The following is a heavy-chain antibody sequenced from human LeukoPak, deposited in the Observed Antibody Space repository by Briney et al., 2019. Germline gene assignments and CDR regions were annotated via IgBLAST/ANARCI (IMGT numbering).Heavy chain of an antibody. Sequence: GGSLRLSCVASGFTFSTYWMNWVRQAPGKGLEWVANIKQDASEIYYVDSVKGRFTISRDNAKNSLYLQMNSLRAEDTAVYYCVRAMDVWGQGTTVTVSS. CDR2: IKQDASEI. J-gene: IGHJ6*02. V-gene: IGHV3-7*03. CDR3: VRAMDV. CDR1: GFTFSTYW.